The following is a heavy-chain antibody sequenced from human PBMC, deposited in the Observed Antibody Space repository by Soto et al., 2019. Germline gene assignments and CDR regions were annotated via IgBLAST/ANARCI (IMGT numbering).Heavy chain of an antibody. J-gene: IGHJ6*02. V-gene: IGHV3-11*01. D-gene: IGHD2-2*01. Sequence: GGSLRLSCAASGFTFSDYYMIWIRQAPGKGLEWVSYISSSGSTIYYADSVKGRFTISRDNAKNSLYLQMNSLRAEDTAVYYCAKRDIVLVPAAMDYYYYYGMDVWGQGTTVTVSS. CDR1: GFTFSDYY. CDR3: AKRDIVLVPAAMDYYYYYGMDV. CDR2: ISSSGSTI.